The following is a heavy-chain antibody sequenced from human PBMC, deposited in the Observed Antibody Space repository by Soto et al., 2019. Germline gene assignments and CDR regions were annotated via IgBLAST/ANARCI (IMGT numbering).Heavy chain of an antibody. CDR3: ARMLARRGYYYYMDV. V-gene: IGHV1-8*01. J-gene: IGHJ6*03. Sequence: GASVKVSCKASGYTFTSYAIHWVRQAPGQGLEWMGWMNASSGNTGYAQKFQGRVTMTRNTSISTAYMELSSLRSEDTAVYYCARMLARRGYYYYMDVWGKGTTVTVSS. CDR2: MNASSGNT. CDR1: GYTFTSYA. D-gene: IGHD2-8*01.